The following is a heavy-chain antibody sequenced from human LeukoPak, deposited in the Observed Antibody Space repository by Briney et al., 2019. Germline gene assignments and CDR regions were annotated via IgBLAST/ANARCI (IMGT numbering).Heavy chain of an antibody. CDR3: ATSYGDYEAAFDI. CDR2: IYYSGST. CDR1: GGSISSGDYY. J-gene: IGHJ3*02. D-gene: IGHD4-17*01. Sequence: SQTLSLTCTVSGGSISSGDYYWSWIRQPPGKGLEWIGYIYYSGSTYYNPSLKSRVTISVDTSKNQFSLKLSSVTAADTAVYYCATSYGDYEAAFDIWGQGTMVTVSS. V-gene: IGHV4-30-4*01.